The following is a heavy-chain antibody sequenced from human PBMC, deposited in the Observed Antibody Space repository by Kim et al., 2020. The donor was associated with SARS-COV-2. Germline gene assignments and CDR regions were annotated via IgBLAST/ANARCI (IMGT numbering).Heavy chain of an antibody. Sequence: ASVKVSCKASGYTFTSFYIHWVRQAPVQGLEWMGIINPSGGATYYAQNFQGRVTMTRDTSTSTVYMDLSSLRSEDTAVYYCARGVGATFPDYWGQGTLVT. CDR2: INPSGGAT. V-gene: IGHV1-46*01. D-gene: IGHD1-26*01. J-gene: IGHJ4*02. CDR1: GYTFTSFY. CDR3: ARGVGATFPDY.